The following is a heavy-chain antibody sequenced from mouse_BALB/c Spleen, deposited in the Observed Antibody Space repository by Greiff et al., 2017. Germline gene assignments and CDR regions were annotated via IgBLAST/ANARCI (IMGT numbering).Heavy chain of an antibody. D-gene: IGHD1-1*01. J-gene: IGHJ2*01. CDR3: ARNGGDY. Sequence: QVQLQQSGPELVKPGASVKISCKASGYAFSSSWMNWVKQRPGQGLEWIGRIYPGDGDTNYNGKFKGKATLTADKSSSTAYMQLSSLTSVDSAVYFCARNGGDYWGQGTTLTVSS. CDR2: IYPGDGDT. V-gene: IGHV1-82*01. CDR1: GYAFSSSW.